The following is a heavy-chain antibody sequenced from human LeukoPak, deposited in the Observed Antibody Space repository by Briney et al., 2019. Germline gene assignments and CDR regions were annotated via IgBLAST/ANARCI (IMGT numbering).Heavy chain of an antibody. V-gene: IGHV4-59*08. J-gene: IGHJ4*02. CDR2: IYYSGST. CDR3: ARHIEMATVGY. CDR1: GGSISSDY. D-gene: IGHD5-24*01. Sequence: PSETLSLTCTVSGGSISSDYWSWIRQPPGKGLEWIGYIYYSGSTNYNPSLKSRVTISVDTSKNQFSLKLSSVTAADTAVYYCARHIEMATVGYWGQGTLVTVSS.